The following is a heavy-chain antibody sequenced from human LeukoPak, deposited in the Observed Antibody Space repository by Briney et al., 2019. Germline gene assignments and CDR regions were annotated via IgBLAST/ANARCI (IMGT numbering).Heavy chain of an antibody. V-gene: IGHV4-38-2*01. Sequence: PSETLSLTCAVSAYSISSGYYWGCIRQPPGKGLECIGSIYHSGSTYYNPSLKSRVTISVDTSKNQFSLKLSSVTAADTAVYYCARRVGMIVVEFDYWGQGTLVTVSS. D-gene: IGHD3-22*01. CDR3: ARRVGMIVVEFDY. CDR2: IYHSGST. J-gene: IGHJ4*02. CDR1: AYSISSGYY.